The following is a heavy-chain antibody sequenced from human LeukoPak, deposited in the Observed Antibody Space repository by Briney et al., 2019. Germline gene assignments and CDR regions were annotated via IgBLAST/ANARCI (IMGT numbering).Heavy chain of an antibody. CDR2: ISWNSGSI. D-gene: IGHD6-19*01. CDR3: AKGYSSGWYASTAEYFQH. J-gene: IGHJ1*01. CDR1: GFTFDDYA. Sequence: GGSLRLSCAASGFTFDDYAMHWVRQAPGKGLEWVSGISWNSGSIGYADSVKGRFTISRDNAKNSLYLQMNSLRAEDTALYYCAKGYSSGWYASTAEYFQHWGQGTLVTVSS. V-gene: IGHV3-9*01.